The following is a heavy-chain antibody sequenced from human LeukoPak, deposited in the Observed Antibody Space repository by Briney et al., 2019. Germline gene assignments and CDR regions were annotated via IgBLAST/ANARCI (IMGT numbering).Heavy chain of an antibody. V-gene: IGHV3-23*01. CDR2: ISGSGGRT. J-gene: IGHJ4*02. CDR1: GFTFSSYA. CDR3: AKVPNDYYDSSADY. Sequence: GGSLRHSCAASGFTFSSYAMSWVRQAPGKGLEWVSAISGSGGRTYYAVSVKGRFTISRDNSKNTLYLQMHSLRAEDRAVYYCAKVPNDYYDSSADYWGQGTLVTVSS. D-gene: IGHD3-22*01.